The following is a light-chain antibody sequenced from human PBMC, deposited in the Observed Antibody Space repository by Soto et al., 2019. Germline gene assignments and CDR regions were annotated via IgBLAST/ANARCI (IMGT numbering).Light chain of an antibody. CDR3: MQARKTPT. Sequence: DIVMTQSPISLPVTPGEPSSISCMSSQSLLHSNGYNYLDWYLQKPGQSPQLLIYLGSNRASGVPDRFSGSGSGTDFTLKSSRVQAEDVGVYFRMQARKTPTFGGGTKV. CDR2: LGS. J-gene: IGKJ4*01. V-gene: IGKV2-28*01. CDR1: QSLLHSNGYNY.